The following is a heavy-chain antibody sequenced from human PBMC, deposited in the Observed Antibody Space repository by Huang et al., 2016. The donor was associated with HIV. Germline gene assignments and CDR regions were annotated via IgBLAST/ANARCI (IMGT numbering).Heavy chain of an antibody. Sequence: QVQLQQCGAGLLKPSETLSLTCAVYGGSVSGHYWSWIRQPPGKGLEWIAAINDNGDTNDNPSLKSRVTISVHTSRNQFSLKLNSVTAADAAVYYCARASWYEPRSWYFGLWGRGTLVTVSS. D-gene: IGHD6-13*01. CDR1: GGSVSGHY. CDR2: INDNGDT. V-gene: IGHV4-34*01. J-gene: IGHJ2*01. CDR3: ARASWYEPRSWYFGL.